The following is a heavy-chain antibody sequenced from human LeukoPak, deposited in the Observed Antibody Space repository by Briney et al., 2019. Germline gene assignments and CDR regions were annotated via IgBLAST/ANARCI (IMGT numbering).Heavy chain of an antibody. D-gene: IGHD2-8*01. Sequence: SVKVSCKASGGTFSSYAISWVRQAPGQGLEWMGGILPIFGTANYAQKFQGRVTITADESTSTAYMELSSLRSEETAVYYCARVRARVLMVYAISGHFDYWGQGTLVTVSS. J-gene: IGHJ4*02. CDR3: ARVRARVLMVYAISGHFDY. CDR2: ILPIFGTA. CDR1: GGTFSSYA. V-gene: IGHV1-69*13.